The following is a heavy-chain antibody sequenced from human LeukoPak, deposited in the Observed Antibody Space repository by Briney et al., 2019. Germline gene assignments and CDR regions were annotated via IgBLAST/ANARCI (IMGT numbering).Heavy chain of an antibody. CDR1: GFTFSNHA. V-gene: IGHV3-23*01. J-gene: IGHJ6*04. CDR3: SSRAPGASSLFFLFLGR. Sequence: GGSLRLSCAASGFTFSNHAMSWVRQAPGKGLEWVSGISSRGSSTFFADHVKGRFTISRANAKKSLYLQTTPLQAEYTAVYYRSSRAPGASSLFFLFLGRWGKRTTVTVSP. D-gene: IGHD2-21*01. CDR2: ISSRGSST.